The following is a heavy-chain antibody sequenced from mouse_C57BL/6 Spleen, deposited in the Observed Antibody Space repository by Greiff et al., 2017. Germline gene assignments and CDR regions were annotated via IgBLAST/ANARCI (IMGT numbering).Heavy chain of an antibody. D-gene: IGHD4-1*01. CDR3: ARDRELGEEGFAY. Sequence: EVQLVESGPGLVKPSQSLSLTCSVTGYSITSGYYWNWIRQFPGNKLEWMGYISYDGSNNYNPSLKNRISITRDTSKNQFFLKLNSVTTEDTATYYCARDRELGEEGFAYWGQGALVTVSA. CDR2: ISYDGSN. V-gene: IGHV3-6*01. J-gene: IGHJ3*01. CDR1: GYSITSGYY.